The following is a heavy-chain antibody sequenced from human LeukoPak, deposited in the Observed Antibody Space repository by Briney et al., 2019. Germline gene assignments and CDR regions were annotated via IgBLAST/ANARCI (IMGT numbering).Heavy chain of an antibody. J-gene: IGHJ4*02. CDR3: SRRGGYSGQHFGGGIEGYFDY. D-gene: IGHD5-12*01. CDR2: IDTADKT. CDR1: GFTVSTHY. Sequence: GGSLRLSCAASGFTVSTHYMNWVRQAPGKGLEWVSVIDTADKTYYADSVKGRFTVSRDNSNNTVFLRLNGVRPEDTAVYYCSRRGGYSGQHFGGGIEGYFDYWGQGTVVTVSP. V-gene: IGHV3-53*01.